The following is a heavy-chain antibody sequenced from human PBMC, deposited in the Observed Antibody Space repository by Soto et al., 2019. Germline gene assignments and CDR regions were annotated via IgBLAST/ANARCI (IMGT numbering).Heavy chain of an antibody. CDR3: AKDLLYGSGSYGWFDP. J-gene: IGHJ5*02. CDR2: VTYSGAST. V-gene: IGHV3-23*01. D-gene: IGHD3-10*01. CDR1: GFTFNNFD. Sequence: GGSLRLSCAASGFTFNNFDMAWVRQPPGKGLEWVSSVTYSGASTFYADSVKGRFTISRDNSKNTLYLQMNSLRAEDTAVYYCAKDLLYGSGSYGWFDPWGQGTLVTVSS.